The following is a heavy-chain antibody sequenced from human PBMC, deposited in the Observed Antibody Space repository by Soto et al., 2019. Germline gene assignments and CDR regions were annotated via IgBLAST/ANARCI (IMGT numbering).Heavy chain of an antibody. CDR2: IYHSGST. V-gene: IGHV4-4*02. J-gene: IGHJ4*02. CDR3: ARDRSSGSYYYWYFDY. D-gene: IGHD3-10*01. Sequence: QVQLQESGPGLVKPSGTLSLTCAVSSGSIDSSNWWSWVRQPPGKGLEWIGAIYHSGSTNYNPSLKSRVTISVDKSKNHFYLKLTSVTAADTAVYYCARDRSSGSYYYWYFDYWGQGTLVTVSS. CDR1: SGSIDSSNW.